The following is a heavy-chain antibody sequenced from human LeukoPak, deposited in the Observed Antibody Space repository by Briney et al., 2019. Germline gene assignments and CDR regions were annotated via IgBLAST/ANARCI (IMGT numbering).Heavy chain of an antibody. CDR1: GSTFTSSA. CDR2: IVVGSGNT. J-gene: IGHJ4*02. Sequence: GTSVKVSCKASGSTFTSSAMQWVRQARGQRLEWIGWIVVGSGNTNYAQKFQERVTITRDMSTSTAYMELSSLRSEDTAVYYCAAVMESYYDSSGYYSSFDYWGQGTLVTVSS. D-gene: IGHD3-22*01. V-gene: IGHV1-58*02. CDR3: AAVMESYYDSSGYYSSFDY.